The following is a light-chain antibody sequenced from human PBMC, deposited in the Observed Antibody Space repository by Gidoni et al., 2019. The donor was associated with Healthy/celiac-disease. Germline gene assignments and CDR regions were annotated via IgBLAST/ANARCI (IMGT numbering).Light chain of an antibody. Sequence: RVTITCRASQSISSYLNWYQQKPGKAPKLLIYAASSLQSGVPSRFSGSGSGTDFTLTISSLQPEDFATYYCQQSYSTPLTFGGGTKVEIK. J-gene: IGKJ4*01. V-gene: IGKV1-39*01. CDR2: AAS. CDR1: QSISSY. CDR3: QQSYSTPLT.